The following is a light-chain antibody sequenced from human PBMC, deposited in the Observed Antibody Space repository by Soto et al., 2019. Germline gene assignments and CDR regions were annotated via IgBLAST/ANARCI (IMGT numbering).Light chain of an antibody. J-gene: IGKJ2*01. V-gene: IGKV3-15*01. CDR3: QQYDNWPRYT. CDR1: RIINTN. Sequence: IVMTQSPATLSVSPGERATLSCRARRIINTNLAWYQQKPGQAPRLLIYDSSTRASGIPPRFSGSGAGTEFTLTISSLQSEDSAVYYCQQYDNWPRYTFGQGPRWIS. CDR2: DSS.